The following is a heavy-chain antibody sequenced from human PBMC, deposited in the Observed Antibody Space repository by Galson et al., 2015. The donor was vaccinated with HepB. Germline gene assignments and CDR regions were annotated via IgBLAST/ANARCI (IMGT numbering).Heavy chain of an antibody. V-gene: IGHV4-30-2*01. CDR3: ARGAAIYYFGMDV. CDR2: IYHTGST. D-gene: IGHD3-3*01. Sequence: LSLTCAVSGASISSGGYSWSWIRQPPGKGLEWIGYIYHTGSTYYNPSLKSRVTISVDRSKNQFSLKLSFVTAADTAVYYCARGAAIYYFGMDVWGQGTTVTVSS. J-gene: IGHJ6*02. CDR1: GASISSGGYS.